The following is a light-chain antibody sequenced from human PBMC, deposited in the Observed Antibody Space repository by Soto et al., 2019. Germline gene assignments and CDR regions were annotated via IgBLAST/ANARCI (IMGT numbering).Light chain of an antibody. V-gene: IGLV2-8*01. CDR3: SSYAGSNIPVV. Sequence: QSALTQPPSASGSPGQSVTISCTGTSSDVGGYNCVSWYQQHPGKAPKLMIYEVSKRPSGVPDRFSGSKSGNTASLTVSGLQAEDEADYYRSSYAGSNIPVVFGGGTKLTVL. CDR1: SSDVGGYNC. CDR2: EVS. J-gene: IGLJ2*01.